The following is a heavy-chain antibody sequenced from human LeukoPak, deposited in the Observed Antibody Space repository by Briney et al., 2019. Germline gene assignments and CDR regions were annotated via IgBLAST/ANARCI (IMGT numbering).Heavy chain of an antibody. J-gene: IGHJ4*02. CDR1: RFTFSSYT. D-gene: IGHD3-16*01. CDR3: AKDRGYFDY. Sequence: GGSLRLSCSASRFTFSSYTMSWVRQAPGKGLEWVSAISGSGGSTYYADSVKGRFTISRDNSKNTLYLQMNSLRAEDTAVYYCAKDRGYFDYWGQGTLVTVSS. CDR2: ISGSGGST. V-gene: IGHV3-23*01.